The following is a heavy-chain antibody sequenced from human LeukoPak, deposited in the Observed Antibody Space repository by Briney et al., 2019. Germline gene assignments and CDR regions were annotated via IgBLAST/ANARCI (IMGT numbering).Heavy chain of an antibody. J-gene: IGHJ4*02. D-gene: IGHD1-26*01. Sequence: GGSLRLSCAASGFTFSSYGMHWVRQAPGKGLEWVAFIRFDGSHKYYADSVKGRFTISRDNPKNTLYLQMNSLRVEDTAVYYCAKITDGELRRFDYWGQGTRVTVSS. CDR2: IRFDGSHK. V-gene: IGHV3-30*02. CDR3: AKITDGELRRFDY. CDR1: GFTFSSYG.